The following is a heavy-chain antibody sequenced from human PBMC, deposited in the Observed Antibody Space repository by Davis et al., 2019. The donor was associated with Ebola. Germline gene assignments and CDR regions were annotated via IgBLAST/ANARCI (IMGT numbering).Heavy chain of an antibody. CDR1: GFTFSSYA. Sequence: GGSLRLSCAASGFTFSSYAMNWVRQAPGKGLEWVSSISGGNYYIYYADSLKGRFTISRDNSKNTLYLQMNSLRAEDTAVYYCAKISDSGSYTDAFDIWGQGTMVTVSS. CDR3: AKISDSGSYTDAFDI. CDR2: ISGGNYYI. D-gene: IGHD1-26*01. J-gene: IGHJ3*02. V-gene: IGHV3-21*01.